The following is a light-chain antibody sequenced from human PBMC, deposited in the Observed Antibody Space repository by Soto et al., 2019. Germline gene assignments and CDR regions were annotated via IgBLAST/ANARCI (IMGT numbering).Light chain of an antibody. CDR3: QQLNSYPRT. CDR2: AAS. V-gene: IGKV1-9*01. Sequence: IQLTQSPSSLSASVGDTVTITCRASQGISSYLAWYQQKPGKAPKLLISAASTLQSGAPSRFSGSGSGTDFTLTISSLQPEDFATYYCQQLNSYPRTFGPGTKVDIK. J-gene: IGKJ3*01. CDR1: QGISSY.